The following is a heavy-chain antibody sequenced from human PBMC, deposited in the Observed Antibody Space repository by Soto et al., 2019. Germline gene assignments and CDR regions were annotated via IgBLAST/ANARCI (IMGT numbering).Heavy chain of an antibody. CDR3: ATSSSSGYYSKKYFHH. V-gene: IGHV1-24*01. Sequence: QVQLVQSGAEVKKPGASVKVSCKVSAYSLTDLSMHWVRQAPGKGLEWMGGFHPEDGETIYAQKFQGIVTMTEDTSTATAYMELSSLRSEDTAVYYCATSSSSGYYSKKYFHHWGQGTLVTVS. CDR2: FHPEDGET. CDR1: AYSLTDLS. D-gene: IGHD3-22*01. J-gene: IGHJ1*01.